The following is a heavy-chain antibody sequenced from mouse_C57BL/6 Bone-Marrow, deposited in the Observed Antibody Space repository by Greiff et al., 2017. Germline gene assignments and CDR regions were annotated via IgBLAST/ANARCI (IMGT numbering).Heavy chain of an antibody. CDR2: IDPSDSYT. CDR1: GYTFTSYW. Sequence: QVQLQQPGAELVKPGASVKLSCKASGYTFTSYWMQWVNQRPGQGLEWIGEIDPSDSYTNYNQKFKGKATLTVDTSSSTAYMQLSSLTSEDSAVYYCAREGQPAWFAYWGQGTLVTVSA. V-gene: IGHV1-50*01. J-gene: IGHJ3*01. D-gene: IGHD3-3*01. CDR3: AREGQPAWFAY.